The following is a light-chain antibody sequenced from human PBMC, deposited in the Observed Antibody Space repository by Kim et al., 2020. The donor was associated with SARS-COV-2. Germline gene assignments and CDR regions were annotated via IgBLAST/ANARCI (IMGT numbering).Light chain of an antibody. CDR3: QQYNSWPT. Sequence: EIVMRQSPALLSLSPGERGTLSCRASQNVSSRLAWYQQKFGQAPRLLIYGASTRAIGIPARFSGSGSQTEFILTINSLQSEDFAVYYCQQYNSWPTFGQGTKLEIK. CDR1: QNVSSR. V-gene: IGKV3-15*01. CDR2: GAS. J-gene: IGKJ2*01.